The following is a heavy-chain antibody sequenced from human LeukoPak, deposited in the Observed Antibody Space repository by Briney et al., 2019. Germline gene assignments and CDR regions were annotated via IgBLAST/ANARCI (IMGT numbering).Heavy chain of an antibody. CDR1: GFTFSNYW. CDR3: AKMEDSLGYYPYFDY. CDR2: IKQDGSEK. V-gene: IGHV3-7*03. D-gene: IGHD3-22*01. J-gene: IGHJ4*02. Sequence: GGSLRLSCAASGFTFSNYWMSWVRQAPGKGLEWVANIKQDGSEKYYVDSVKGRFTISRDNAKNSLYLQMDSLRVEDTAIYYCAKMEDSLGYYPYFDYWGQGTLVTVSS.